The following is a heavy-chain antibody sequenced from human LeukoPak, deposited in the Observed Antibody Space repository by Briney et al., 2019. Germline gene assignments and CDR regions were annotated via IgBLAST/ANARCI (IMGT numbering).Heavy chain of an antibody. CDR2: INHSGST. V-gene: IGHV4-34*01. D-gene: IGHD1-26*01. CDR1: GGSFSGYY. J-gene: IGHJ6*04. Sequence: SETLSLTCAVYGGSFSGYYWSWIRQPPGKGLEGIGEINHSGSTNYNPSLKSRVTISVDTSKNQFSLKLSSVTAADTAVYYCARGAGVGAVPDVWGKGTTVTVSS. CDR3: ARGAGVGAVPDV.